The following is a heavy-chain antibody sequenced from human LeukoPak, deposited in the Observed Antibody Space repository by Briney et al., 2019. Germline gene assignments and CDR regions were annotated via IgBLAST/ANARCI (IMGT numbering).Heavy chain of an antibody. Sequence: GGSLRLSCAASELTFSSYWIHWVRQAPGKGLAWFSRIDNDGSDTIFADSVKGRFTLSRDNAKNTVYLQMNSLRAEDTAVYYCARGGFHHGFDIWGQGTMVTVS. J-gene: IGHJ3*02. D-gene: IGHD1-14*01. CDR2: IDNDGSDT. V-gene: IGHV3-74*01. CDR1: ELTFSSYW. CDR3: ARGGFHHGFDI.